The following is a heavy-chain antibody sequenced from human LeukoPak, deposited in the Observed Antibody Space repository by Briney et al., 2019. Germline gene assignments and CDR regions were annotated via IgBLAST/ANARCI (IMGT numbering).Heavy chain of an antibody. D-gene: IGHD2-2*02. V-gene: IGHV1-2*02. J-gene: IGHJ5*02. Sequence: ASGKLSCKASGYTFIDYYMHWVRQAPGQGLEWVGWMNPNTGGTNYAQKYQGRVTMTSDTSITTFYMELSNPESADTAIYYCARDVFAAYTTHHKFDPWGQGTLVTVSS. CDR1: GYTFIDYY. CDR2: MNPNTGGT. CDR3: ARDVFAAYTTHHKFDP.